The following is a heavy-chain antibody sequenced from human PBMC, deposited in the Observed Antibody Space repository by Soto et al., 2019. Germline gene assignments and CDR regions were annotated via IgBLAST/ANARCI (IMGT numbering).Heavy chain of an antibody. Sequence: ALRLSCACSGVGLERCAEIWVRRAPGKGLEWVSAISGSGDSTYYADSLKGRFTISRDNSKNTMYLQMNSLRAEDTALYSCAKDWQVTANPLIFDYWGQGTPVTVSS. CDR1: GVGLERCA. D-gene: IGHD2-21*02. CDR2: ISGSGDST. CDR3: AKDWQVTANPLIFDY. J-gene: IGHJ4*02. V-gene: IGHV3-23*01.